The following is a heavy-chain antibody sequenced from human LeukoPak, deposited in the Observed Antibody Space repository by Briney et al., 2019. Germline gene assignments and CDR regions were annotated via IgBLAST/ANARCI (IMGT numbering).Heavy chain of an antibody. CDR1: GFTVSSNY. V-gene: IGHV3-66*01. CDR3: ARAGYYDILTGYYYYYGMDV. CDR2: IYSGGST. D-gene: IGHD3-9*01. Sequence: GGSLRLSCAASGFTVSSNYMSWVRQAPGKGLEWVSVIYSGGSTYYDDSVNGRFTISRDNSKNTLYLQMNSLRAEDTAVYYCARAGYYDILTGYYYYYGMDVWGQGTTVTVSS. J-gene: IGHJ6*02.